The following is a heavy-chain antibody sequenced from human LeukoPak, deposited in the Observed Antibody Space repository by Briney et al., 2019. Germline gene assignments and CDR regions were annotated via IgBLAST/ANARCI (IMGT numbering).Heavy chain of an antibody. CDR3: AKEGAGSSNRYFQH. D-gene: IGHD2-15*01. CDR1: GFTFGTYA. CDR2: ISGSGSYI. V-gene: IGHV3-23*01. J-gene: IGHJ1*01. Sequence: GGSLRLSXAASGFTFGTYAMNWVRQTPGKGLEWVSVISGSGSYIYYADSVKGRFTISSDNSKNTLYLQMNSLRADDTAVYYCAKEGAGSSNRYFQHWGQGTLVTVSS.